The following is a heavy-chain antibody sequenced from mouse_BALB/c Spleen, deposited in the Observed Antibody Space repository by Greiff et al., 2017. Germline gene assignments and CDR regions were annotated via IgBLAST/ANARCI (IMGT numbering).Heavy chain of an antibody. CDR3: ARGNGYDYFDY. V-gene: IGHV5-4*02. CDR1: GFTFSDYY. Sequence: EVQLVESGGGLVKPGGSLKLSCAASGFTFSDYYMYWVRQTPEKRLEWVATISDGGSTYYPDSVKGRFTISRDNARNILYLQMSSLRSEDTAMYYCARGNGYDYFDYWGQGTTLTVSS. CDR2: ISDGGST. D-gene: IGHD1-2*01. J-gene: IGHJ2*01.